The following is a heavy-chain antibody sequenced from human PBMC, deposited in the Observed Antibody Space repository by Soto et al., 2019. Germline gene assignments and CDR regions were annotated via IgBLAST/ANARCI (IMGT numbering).Heavy chain of an antibody. CDR1: GYSFTSYW. Sequence: GESLKISCKGSGYSFTSYWISWVRQMPGKGLEWMGRIDPSDSYTNYSPSFHGHVTISADKSISTAYLQWSSLKASDTAMYYCAVKKRYYGSGSYRPAYYYYYGMDVWGQGTTVTVS. CDR2: IDPSDSYT. CDR3: AVKKRYYGSGSYRPAYYYYYGMDV. J-gene: IGHJ6*02. D-gene: IGHD3-10*01. V-gene: IGHV5-10-1*01.